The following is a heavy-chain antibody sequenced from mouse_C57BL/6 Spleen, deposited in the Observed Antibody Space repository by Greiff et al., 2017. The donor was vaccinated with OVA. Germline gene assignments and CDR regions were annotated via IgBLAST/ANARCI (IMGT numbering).Heavy chain of an antibody. V-gene: IGHV1-53*01. CDR2: INPSNGGT. CDR1: GYTFTSYW. D-gene: IGHD1-1*01. CDR3: AKGIYYYGSSSPFDV. J-gene: IGHJ1*03. Sequence: VQLQQPGTDLVKPGASVKLSCKASGYTFTSYWMHWVKQRPGQGLEWIGNINPSNGGTNYNEKFKSKATLTVDKSSSTAYMQLSSLTSEDSAVYYCAKGIYYYGSSSPFDVWGTGTTVTVSS.